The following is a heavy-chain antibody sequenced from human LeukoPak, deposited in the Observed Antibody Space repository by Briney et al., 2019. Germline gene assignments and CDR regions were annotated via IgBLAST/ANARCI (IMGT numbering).Heavy chain of an antibody. CDR1: GGSITSYY. D-gene: IGHD3-10*01. CDR3: ARSGSGTSAGFDC. CDR2: IYYSGST. J-gene: IGHJ4*02. Sequence: SETLSLTCTVSGGSITSYYWSWIRQPPRKGLEWIGYIYYSGSTNYNPSLKSRGTISVDTSNNQFSLKLTSVTAPDTAVYYCARSGSGTSAGFDCWGQGTLVTVSS. V-gene: IGHV4-59*01.